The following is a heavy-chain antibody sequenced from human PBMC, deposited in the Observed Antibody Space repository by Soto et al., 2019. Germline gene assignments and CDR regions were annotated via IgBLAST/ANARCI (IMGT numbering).Heavy chain of an antibody. Sequence: ETLSLTCTVSGGSISSYYWSWIRQPPGKGLEWIGYIYYSGSTNYNPSLKSRVTISVDTSKNQFSLKLSSVTAADTAVYYCASVATYYDYYYMDVWGKGTTVTVS. D-gene: IGHD5-12*01. CDR3: ASVATYYDYYYMDV. CDR2: IYYSGST. J-gene: IGHJ6*03. V-gene: IGHV4-59*08. CDR1: GGSISSYY.